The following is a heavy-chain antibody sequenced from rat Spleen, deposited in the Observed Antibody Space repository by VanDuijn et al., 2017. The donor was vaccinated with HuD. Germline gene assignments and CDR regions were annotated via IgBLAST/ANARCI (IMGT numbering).Heavy chain of an antibody. V-gene: IGHV5-25*01. CDR1: GFTFSDYY. D-gene: IGHD1-11*01. J-gene: IGHJ3*01. Sequence: EVQLVESDGGLVQPGRSLKLSCAASGFTFSDYYMAWVRQAPGKGLEWVSSVSSDGFNTYYPDSVKGRFTISRANSENTVYLQMDSLRSEDTATYFCARHEGGFAYWGQGTLVTVSS. CDR3: ARHEGGFAY. CDR2: VSSDGFNT.